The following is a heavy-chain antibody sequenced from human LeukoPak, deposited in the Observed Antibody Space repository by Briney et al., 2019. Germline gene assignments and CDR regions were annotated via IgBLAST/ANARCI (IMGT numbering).Heavy chain of an antibody. J-gene: IGHJ4*02. CDR2: IYYSGST. CDR3: ARDTYCGGDCYILDY. Sequence: SETLSLTCTVSGGSISSSSYYWGWIRPPPGKGLEWIGSIYYSGSTYYNPSLKSRVTISVDTSKNQFSLMLSSVTAADTAVYYCARDTYCGGDCYILDYWGQGTLVTVSS. CDR1: GGSISSSSYY. D-gene: IGHD2-21*02. V-gene: IGHV4-39*07.